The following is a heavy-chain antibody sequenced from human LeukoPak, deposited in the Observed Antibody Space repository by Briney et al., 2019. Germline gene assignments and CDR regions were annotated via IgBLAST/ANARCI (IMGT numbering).Heavy chain of an antibody. CDR1: GGSISSYY. CDR3: ARVYQLLTWGNWFDP. Sequence: SETLSLTCTVSGGSISSYYWSWIRQPPGKGLEWIGYISYSGSTNYNPSLKSRVTISVDTSKNQFSLKLSSVTAADTAVYYCARVYQLLTWGNWFDPWGQGTLVTVSS. D-gene: IGHD2-2*01. J-gene: IGHJ5*02. V-gene: IGHV4-59*12. CDR2: ISYSGST.